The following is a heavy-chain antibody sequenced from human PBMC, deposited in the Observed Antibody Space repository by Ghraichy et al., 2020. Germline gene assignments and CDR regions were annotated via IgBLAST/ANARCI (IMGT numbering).Heavy chain of an antibody. CDR1: GYTFTSYD. J-gene: IGHJ4*02. D-gene: IGHD3-3*01. V-gene: IGHV1-8*01. CDR3: ARGHPPAPYYDFWSGHQEDFDY. CDR2: MNPNSGNT. Sequence: ASVKVSCKASGYTFTSYDINWVRQATGQGLEWMGWMNPNSGNTGYAQKFQGRVTMTRNTSISTAYMELSSLRSEDTAVYYCARGHPPAPYYDFWSGHQEDFDYWGQGTLVTVSS.